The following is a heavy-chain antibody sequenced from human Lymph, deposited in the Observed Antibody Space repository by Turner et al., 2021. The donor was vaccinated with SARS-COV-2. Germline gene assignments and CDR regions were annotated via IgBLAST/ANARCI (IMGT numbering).Heavy chain of an antibody. CDR3: ARGDYGDYGTVYFDY. CDR2: ISSSSSYI. V-gene: IGHV3-21*01. Sequence: EVRLVEPGGGLVKPGGSLSLSCAASGFTFSSYSMNWVRQAPGKGLEWVSSISSSSSYIYYADSVKGRFTISRDNAKNSLYLQMNSLRAEDTAVYYCARGDYGDYGTVYFDYWGQGTLVTVSS. D-gene: IGHD4-17*01. CDR1: GFTFSSYS. J-gene: IGHJ4*02.